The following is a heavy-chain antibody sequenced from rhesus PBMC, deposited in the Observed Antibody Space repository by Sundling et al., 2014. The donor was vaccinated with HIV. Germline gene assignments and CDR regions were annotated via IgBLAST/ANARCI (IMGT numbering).Heavy chain of an antibody. Sequence: QLQLQESGPGLVKPSETLSVTCGVSGGSMSSSYWSWIRQAPGKGLEWIGYIYGSGSSTNYNPSLKSRVTISTDTSKNQFSLKLSSVTAADTAVYYCARDGGYSGYSSDAYWGQGVLVTVSS. CDR3: ARDGGYSGYSSDAY. CDR2: IYGSGSST. CDR1: GGSMSSSY. V-gene: IGHV4-169*02. D-gene: IGHD5-30*01. J-gene: IGHJ4*01.